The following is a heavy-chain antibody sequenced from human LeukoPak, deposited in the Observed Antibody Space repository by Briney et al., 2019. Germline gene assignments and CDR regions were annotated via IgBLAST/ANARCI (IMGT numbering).Heavy chain of an antibody. CDR3: AKARGWLLTLHYYYYMDA. D-gene: IGHD3-22*01. V-gene: IGHV3-30*02. J-gene: IGHJ6*03. CDR2: IRYDGSNK. CDR1: GFTFSSYG. Sequence: GGSLRLSCAASGFTFSSYGMHWVRQAPGKGLEWVAFIRYDGSNKYYADSVKGRFTISRDNSKNTLYLQMNSLRAEDTAVYYCAKARGWLLTLHYYYYMDAWGKGTTVTVSS.